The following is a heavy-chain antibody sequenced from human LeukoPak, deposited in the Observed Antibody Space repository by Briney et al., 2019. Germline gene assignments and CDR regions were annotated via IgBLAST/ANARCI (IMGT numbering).Heavy chain of an antibody. CDR3: ARVITGDVPDAFDI. CDR2: IRYDGSYK. Sequence: GGSLRLSCAASAFTFSDYGMHWVRQAPGKGLEWVAFIRYDGSYKYYADSVKGRFTISRDNSKNTLYLQMNSLRAEDTAVYYCARVITGDVPDAFDIWGQGTMVTVSS. CDR1: AFTFSDYG. V-gene: IGHV3-30*02. J-gene: IGHJ3*02. D-gene: IGHD3-22*01.